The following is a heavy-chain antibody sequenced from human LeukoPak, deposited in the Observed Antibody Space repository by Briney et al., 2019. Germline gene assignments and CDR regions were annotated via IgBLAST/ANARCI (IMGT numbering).Heavy chain of an antibody. Sequence: ASVKVSCNSSGYTFTSYFMHWVRQAPGQGLERMGLIKPSADSASYAQSFQGRVTMTSYTSTSTAYMELSSMKSEDTAVYYCARYSSSSSLDDWGQGTLVTVSS. J-gene: IGHJ4*02. CDR3: ARYSSSSSLDD. D-gene: IGHD6-6*01. CDR1: GYTFTSYF. CDR2: IKPSADSA. V-gene: IGHV1-46*01.